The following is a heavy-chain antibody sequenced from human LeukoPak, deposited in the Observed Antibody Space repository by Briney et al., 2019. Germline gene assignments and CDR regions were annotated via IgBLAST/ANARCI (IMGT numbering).Heavy chain of an antibody. CDR3: MRVLSSSSGLESYHFDY. J-gene: IGHJ4*02. Sequence: GGSLRLSCAASEFTFVRYAMNWVRQAPGKGLEWVSYISSSSFKIGYADSVKGRFTISRDNSKNSLYLQMDSLRVEDTAVYYCMRVLSSSSGLESYHFDYWGQGTLVTVSS. CDR1: EFTFVRYA. V-gene: IGHV3-48*04. CDR2: ISSSSFKI. D-gene: IGHD6-6*01.